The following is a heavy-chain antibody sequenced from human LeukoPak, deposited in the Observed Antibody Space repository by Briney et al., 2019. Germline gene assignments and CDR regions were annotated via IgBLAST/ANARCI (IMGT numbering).Heavy chain of an antibody. Sequence: SETLSLTCTVSGGSFSSSSYSWGWIRQPPRKGLEWIGSIYYSGNTYYNPSLKSRVTISVDTSKNQFSLKLSSVTAADTAVYYCARSDCSSTSCYAFDIWGQGTMVTVSS. CDR2: IYYSGNT. CDR1: GGSFSSSSYS. D-gene: IGHD2-2*01. CDR3: ARSDCSSTSCYAFDI. V-gene: IGHV4-39*01. J-gene: IGHJ3*02.